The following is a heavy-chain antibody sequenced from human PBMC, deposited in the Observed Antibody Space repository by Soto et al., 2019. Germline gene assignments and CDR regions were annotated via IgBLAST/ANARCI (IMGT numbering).Heavy chain of an antibody. Sequence: QVQLVQSGAGVKKPGASVKVSCKASGYIFSDYYMHWVRQAPGHGLECMGWINPSSGGTIYAQKFQGRVTVTGDPSISTAYMELSRLTSDDTAVYYCVRGRAVAGINDEAFDLWGQGTMVTVSS. CDR1: GYIFSDYY. V-gene: IGHV1-2*02. J-gene: IGHJ3*01. CDR2: INPSSGGT. CDR3: VRGRAVAGINDEAFDL. D-gene: IGHD6-19*01.